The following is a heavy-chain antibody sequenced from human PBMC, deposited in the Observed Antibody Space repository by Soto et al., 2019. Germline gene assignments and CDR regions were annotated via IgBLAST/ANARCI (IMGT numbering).Heavy chain of an antibody. CDR2: INPTGST. V-gene: IGHV4-34*01. J-gene: IGHJ5*02. D-gene: IGHD3-16*02. CDR3: ARANGLRLGELSWGGPNWFDP. CDR1: GGSFIGYY. Sequence: QVRLQQWGAGLLKPSETLSLTCAVYGGSFIGYYWSWIRQPPGKGLEWIGEINPTGSTNYNPSLKSRVTILIDTSKNQFSLKLSSVTAADTAMYYCARANGLRLGELSWGGPNWFDPWGQGTRVTVSS.